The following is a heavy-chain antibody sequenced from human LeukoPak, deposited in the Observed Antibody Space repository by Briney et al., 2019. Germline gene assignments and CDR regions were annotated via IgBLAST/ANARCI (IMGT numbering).Heavy chain of an antibody. J-gene: IGHJ4*02. D-gene: IGHD2-2*01. V-gene: IGHV1-18*01. Sequence: GASVKVSCKASGYTFNSFSINWVRQAPGQGLEWMGWISTYNGNTNHSQKLQGRVTMTTDTPTSTAYMELRSLRSDDTAVYYCAREWKYCGATSCGYYFDYWGQGTLVTVSS. CDR1: GYTFNSFS. CDR3: AREWKYCGATSCGYYFDY. CDR2: ISTYNGNT.